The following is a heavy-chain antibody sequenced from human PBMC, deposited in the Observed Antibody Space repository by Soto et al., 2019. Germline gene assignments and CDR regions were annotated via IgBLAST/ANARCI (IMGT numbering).Heavy chain of an antibody. CDR2: LNPGNGNT. V-gene: IGHV1-3*01. J-gene: IGHJ2*01. Sequence: QVQLVQSGGGVKKPGASWRVSCGAPGLTLTNYAIHWVRQAPGKGLEWMGGLNPGNGNTNYPQRFQGRVTITRDTSASTAYMFLSSLRSEDTAVYYCARDQGIPYCGGDCYSDWYFDLWGRGTLVTVSS. CDR3: ARDQGIPYCGGDCYSDWYFDL. D-gene: IGHD2-21*01. CDR1: GLTLTNYA.